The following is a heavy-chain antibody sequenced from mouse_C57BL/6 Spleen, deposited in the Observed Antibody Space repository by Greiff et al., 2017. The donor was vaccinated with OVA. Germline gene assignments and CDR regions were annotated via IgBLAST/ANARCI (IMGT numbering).Heavy chain of an antibody. J-gene: IGHJ3*01. D-gene: IGHD2-4*01. CDR2: ISAGGSYT. V-gene: IGHV5-4*01. CDR1: GFTFSSYA. Sequence: EVQGVESGGGLVKPGGSLKLSCAASGFTFSSYAMSWVRQTPEKRLEWVATISAGGSYTYYPDNVKGRFTISRDNAKNNLYLQMSHLKSEDTAMYYCARGDYDGSFAYWGQGTLVTVSA. CDR3: ARGDYDGSFAY.